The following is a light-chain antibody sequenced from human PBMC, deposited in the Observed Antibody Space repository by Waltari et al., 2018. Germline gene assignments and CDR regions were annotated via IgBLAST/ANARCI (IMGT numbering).Light chain of an antibody. J-gene: IGLJ3*02. CDR2: TND. CDR1: RSNIGSNT. Sequence: QSILTQPPSASGPPGQRVTISCSGSRSNIGSNTVNWYQQFPGTAPKLVISTNDQRPSGVPDRVSGSKSGTSASLAISGLQSEDEADYYCATWDDRLNGAVFGGGTKLTV. V-gene: IGLV1-44*01. CDR3: ATWDDRLNGAV.